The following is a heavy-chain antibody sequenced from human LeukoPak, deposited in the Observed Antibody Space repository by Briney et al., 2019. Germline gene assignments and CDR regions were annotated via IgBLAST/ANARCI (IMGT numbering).Heavy chain of an antibody. J-gene: IGHJ4*02. CDR2: IYYNGNT. D-gene: IGHD1-7*01. CDR3: ARAPKVDLELQVFDY. CDR1: DGSINSYY. V-gene: IGHV4-59*01. Sequence: SETLSLTCSVSDGSINSYYWNWIRRPPGKGLEWIGYIYYNGNTNYSPSLKSRVTMSVDTSKNLFSLKVSSVTAADTAVYYCARAPKVDLELQVFDYWGQGTLVTVSS.